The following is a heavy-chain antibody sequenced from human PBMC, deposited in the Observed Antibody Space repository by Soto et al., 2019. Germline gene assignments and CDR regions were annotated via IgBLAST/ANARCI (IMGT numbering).Heavy chain of an antibody. V-gene: IGHV3-74*03. CDR3: ARAGWFGESDPDY. D-gene: IGHD3-10*01. CDR1: GFTFTHYR. CDR2: INSDGARI. Sequence: PVGSLRLSCAASGFTFTHYRIHWVRKPPGKGLEWVGRINSDGARIEYGDSVKGRFTISRDNAHNMVFLQMNSLTDEDSAVYYCARAGWFGESDPDYWGQGTLVTVSS. J-gene: IGHJ4*02.